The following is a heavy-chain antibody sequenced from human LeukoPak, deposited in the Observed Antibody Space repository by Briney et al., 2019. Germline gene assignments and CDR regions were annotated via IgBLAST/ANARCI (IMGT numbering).Heavy chain of an antibody. J-gene: IGHJ2*01. CDR1: GGSVSSGSYY. D-gene: IGHD4-11*01. Sequence: SETLSLTCTVSGGSVSSGSYYWSWIRQPPGKGLEWIGYIYYSGSTNYNPSLKSRVTISVDTSKNQFSLKLSSVTAADTAVYYCASETTPYWYFDLWGRGTLVTVSS. CDR2: IYYSGST. V-gene: IGHV4-61*01. CDR3: ASETTPYWYFDL.